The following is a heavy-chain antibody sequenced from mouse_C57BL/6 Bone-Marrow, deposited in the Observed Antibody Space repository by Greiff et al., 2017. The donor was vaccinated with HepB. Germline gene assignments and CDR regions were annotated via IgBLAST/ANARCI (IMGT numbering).Heavy chain of an antibody. CDR1: GYTFTSYW. J-gene: IGHJ4*01. CDR3: AMRPYAMDY. Sequence: QVQLQQPGAELVRPGTSVKLSCKASGYTFTSYWMHWVKQRPGQDLEWIGVIDPSDSYTNYNQKFKGKATLTVDTSSSTAYMQLSSLTSEDSAVYYCAMRPYAMDYWGQGTSVTVSS. V-gene: IGHV1-59*01. CDR2: IDPSDSYT.